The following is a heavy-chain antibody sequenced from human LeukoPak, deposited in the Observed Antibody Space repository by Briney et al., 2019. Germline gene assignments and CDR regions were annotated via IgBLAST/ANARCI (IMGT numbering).Heavy chain of an antibody. CDR2: VSYSGSP. Sequence: SQTLSLACTVSGGSLNSGNYYWGWIRQPPGKGLEWLGSVSYSGSPYYNPSLKSRVTISIDTSKNQFSLRLTSVTAADTAVYYCARPLTGYSNSFVFWGQGTLVTVSS. J-gene: IGHJ4*02. V-gene: IGHV4-39*01. CDR3: ARPLTGYSNSFVF. CDR1: GGSLNSGNYY. D-gene: IGHD4-11*01.